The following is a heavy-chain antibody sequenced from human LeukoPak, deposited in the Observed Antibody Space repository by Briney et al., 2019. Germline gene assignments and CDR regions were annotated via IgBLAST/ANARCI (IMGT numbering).Heavy chain of an antibody. Sequence: ASVKVSCKASGYTFTGYCIHWVRQAPGQGLEWMGWINPNSGGTNYAQKFQGRVTMTRDTSITTAYMEMSSLRSDDTAVYHCARDLISMVRGFDYWGQGTLVTVSS. CDR2: INPNSGGT. CDR1: GYTFTGYC. J-gene: IGHJ4*02. D-gene: IGHD3-10*01. CDR3: ARDLISMVRGFDY. V-gene: IGHV1-2*02.